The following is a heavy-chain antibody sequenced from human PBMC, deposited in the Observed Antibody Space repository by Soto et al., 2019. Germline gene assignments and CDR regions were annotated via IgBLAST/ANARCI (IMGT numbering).Heavy chain of an antibody. CDR1: GYTFTTYG. D-gene: IGHD2-8*01. CDR2: ISARNGDT. Sequence: QVHLVQSGAEVRKPGASVKVSCKTSGYTFTTYGITWVRQAPGHHIQWLGWISARNGDTNYAQGLQGRVTLTTDTSTSTACRELKNPRSADTAVYFCARVMLLPNPAVDFWGQGTLVTVSS. J-gene: IGHJ4*02. V-gene: IGHV1-18*04. CDR3: ARVMLLPNPAVDF.